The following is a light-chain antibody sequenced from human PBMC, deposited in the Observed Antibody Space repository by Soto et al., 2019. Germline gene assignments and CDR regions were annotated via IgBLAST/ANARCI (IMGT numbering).Light chain of an antibody. CDR3: QQYNSYTGT. CDR1: QSISSW. CDR2: KAS. V-gene: IGKV1-5*03. Sequence: DIQMTQSPSTLSASVGDRFTITFRASQSISSWLAWYQQKPGKAPKLLIYKASSLESGVLSRFSGSGSGTEFTLTISSLQPDDFATYYCQQYNSYTGTFGQGTKVDI. J-gene: IGKJ1*01.